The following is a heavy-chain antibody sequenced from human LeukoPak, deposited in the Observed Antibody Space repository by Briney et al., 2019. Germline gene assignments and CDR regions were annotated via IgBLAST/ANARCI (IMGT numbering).Heavy chain of an antibody. CDR1: GFTFSSYS. CDR2: ISSSSSYI. Sequence: GGSLRLSCAASGFTFSSYSMNWVRQAPGKGLEWVSSISSSSSYIYYADSVKGRFTISRDNAKNSLYLQMNSLRAEDTALYYCAKDLEWFGESLNWSYFDYWGQGTLVTVSS. J-gene: IGHJ4*02. D-gene: IGHD3-10*01. CDR3: AKDLEWFGESLNWSYFDY. V-gene: IGHV3-21*04.